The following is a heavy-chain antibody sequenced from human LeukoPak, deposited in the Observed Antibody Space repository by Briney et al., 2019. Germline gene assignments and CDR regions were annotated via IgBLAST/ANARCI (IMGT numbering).Heavy chain of an antibody. CDR2: ISYDGSNK. Sequence: PGGSLRLSCAASGFTFSSYAMHWVRQAPGKGLEWVAVISYDGSNKYYADSVKGRFTISRDNSKNTLYLQMNSLRAEDTAVYYCARGLKVAFDYWGQGTLVTVSS. CDR3: ARGLKVAFDY. J-gene: IGHJ4*02. CDR1: GFTFSSYA. D-gene: IGHD5-12*01. V-gene: IGHV3-30-3*01.